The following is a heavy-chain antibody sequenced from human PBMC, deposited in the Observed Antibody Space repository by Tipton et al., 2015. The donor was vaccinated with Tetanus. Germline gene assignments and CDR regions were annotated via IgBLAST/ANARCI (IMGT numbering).Heavy chain of an antibody. CDR1: GYSITRGSYY. J-gene: IGHJ3*01. Sequence: TLSLTCSVSGYSITRGSYYWSWIRQPPGKGLEWVGSIYSYNGNTFQNPSLKSRVTMSLDTTKNQFFLKVRSVTAADTAGYYCARRSYCSSSRGFDAFYLGGQGTMVTVSS. V-gene: IGHV4-39*01. D-gene: IGHD2-2*01. CDR3: ARRSYCSSSRGFDAFYL. CDR2: IYSYNGNT.